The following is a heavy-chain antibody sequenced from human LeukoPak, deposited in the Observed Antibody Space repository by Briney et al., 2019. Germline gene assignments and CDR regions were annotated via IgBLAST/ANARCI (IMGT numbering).Heavy chain of an antibody. CDR2: IFHSGAT. CDR1: GASFNSTRW. Sequence: SETLSLTCAVSGASFNSTRWWSWVRQSPEKGLEWIGEIFHSGATNYNPSLKSRVTISIDKSKNQFSLKLNSVTAADTAIYFCARDSAVAGSSFDYWGQGTLVTVSS. CDR3: ARDSAVAGSSFDY. V-gene: IGHV4-4*02. D-gene: IGHD6-19*01. J-gene: IGHJ4*02.